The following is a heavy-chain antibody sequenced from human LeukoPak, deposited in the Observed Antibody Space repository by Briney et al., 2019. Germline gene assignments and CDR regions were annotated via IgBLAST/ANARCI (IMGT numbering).Heavy chain of an antibody. CDR1: GVPINSRDYC. V-gene: IGHV4-39*01. D-gene: IGHD3-10*01. CDR2: IYYSGNT. J-gene: IGHJ4*02. Sequence: SETLSLTCSVSGVPINSRDYCWTWIRQPPGKGLEWVGSIYYSGNTYYNPSLQRRVTISVDTSRDYFSLTLGSVTAADTALYFCSRGTMTAKPADFWGQGTLVTVSS. CDR3: SRGTMTAKPADF.